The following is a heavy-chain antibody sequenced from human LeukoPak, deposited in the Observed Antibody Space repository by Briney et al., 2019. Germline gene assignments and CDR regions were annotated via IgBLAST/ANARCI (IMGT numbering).Heavy chain of an antibody. D-gene: IGHD2-15*01. CDR1: GYSFTSYW. CDR2: IYPGDSDT. J-gene: IGHJ4*02. Sequence: GESLKISCKGSGYSFTSYWIGWVRQMPGKGLEWMGIIYPGDSDTRYSPSSQGQVTISADKSISTAYLQWSSLKASDTAMYYCARGSLASSGGSFFDYWGQGTLVTVSS. CDR3: ARGSLASSGGSFFDY. V-gene: IGHV5-51*01.